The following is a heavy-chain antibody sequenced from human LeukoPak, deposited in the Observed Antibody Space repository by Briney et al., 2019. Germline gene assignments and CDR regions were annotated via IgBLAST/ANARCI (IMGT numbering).Heavy chain of an antibody. J-gene: IGHJ4*02. D-gene: IGHD3-22*01. CDR1: GYTFTSYG. V-gene: IGHV1-18*01. CDR3: ARAVSADSRGFPFDY. CDR2: ISAYNGNT. Sequence: GASVKVSCKGSGYTFTSYGISWVRQAPGQGLEWMGWISAYNGNTNYAQKLQGRVTMTTDTSTSTAYMELRSLRSDDTAVYYCARAVSADSRGFPFDYWGQGTLVTVSS.